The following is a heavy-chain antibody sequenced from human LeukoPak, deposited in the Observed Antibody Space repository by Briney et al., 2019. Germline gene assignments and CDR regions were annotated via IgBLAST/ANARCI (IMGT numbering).Heavy chain of an antibody. Sequence: GGSLRLSCAASGFTFSDYYMSWIRQAPGKGLEWVSYISSSGSTIYYADSVKGRFTISRDNAKNTLYLQMNSLRVEDTAVYYCAREDRVLIGNDAFDIWGQGTTVTVSS. V-gene: IGHV3-11*04. CDR2: ISSSGSTI. J-gene: IGHJ3*02. D-gene: IGHD2/OR15-2a*01. CDR1: GFTFSDYY. CDR3: AREDRVLIGNDAFDI.